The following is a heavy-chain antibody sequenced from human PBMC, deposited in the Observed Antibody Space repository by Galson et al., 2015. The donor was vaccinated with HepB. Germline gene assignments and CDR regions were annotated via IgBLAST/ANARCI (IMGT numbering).Heavy chain of an antibody. V-gene: IGHV6-1*01. CDR1: GDSISSNSVG. J-gene: IGHJ4*02. CDR3: AKSIHLGRGFDS. D-gene: IGHD7-27*01. CDR2: TYYRSKWSN. Sequence: CAISGDSISSNSVGWNWIRQSPSRGLEWLGRTYYRSKWSNDYAPSVSSRITINTDTSKNQFSLQLNSVTPEDTAVYYCAKSIHLGRGFDSWGQGTLVTVSS.